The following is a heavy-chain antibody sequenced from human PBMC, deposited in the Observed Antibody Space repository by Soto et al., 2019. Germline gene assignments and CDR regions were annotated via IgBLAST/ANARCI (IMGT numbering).Heavy chain of an antibody. D-gene: IGHD2-21*01. J-gene: IGHJ4*02. CDR1: GFTFSIYW. V-gene: IGHV3-74*01. Sequence: EVQLVESGGGLVQPGGSLRLSCAASGFTFSIYWMHWVRQAPGKGLVWVSRMNMDGSRTSYADFAKGRFTISRDDAKSRVYLQMSNLRAEDTAVYYCVRGYGDRYDGHGYLGRHWGQGPLVTVSS. CDR2: MNMDGSRT. CDR3: VRGYGDRYDGHGYLGRH.